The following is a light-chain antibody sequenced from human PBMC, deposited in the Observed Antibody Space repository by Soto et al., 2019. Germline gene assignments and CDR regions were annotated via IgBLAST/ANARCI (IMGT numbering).Light chain of an antibody. CDR1: QSVNSY. V-gene: IGKV3-11*01. Sequence: EIVLTQSPATLSLSPGERATLSCTASQSVNSYLAWYQHRPGQAPRLLIYDTFNRATGVPARFSGSGSGTDFTLTISSLEPEDFAVYYCQPRTSRYTFGQGTKVETK. CDR3: QPRTSRYT. J-gene: IGKJ2*01. CDR2: DTF.